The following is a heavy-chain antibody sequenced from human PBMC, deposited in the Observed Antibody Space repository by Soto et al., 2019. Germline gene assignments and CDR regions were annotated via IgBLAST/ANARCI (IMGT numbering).Heavy chain of an antibody. CDR1: GYTFTSYG. CDR3: ARLVVVVPSAKAHYYYYVMDV. Sequence: GASVKVSCKASGYTFTSYGISWVRQAPGQGLEWMGWISAYNGNTNYAQKLQGRVTMTTDTSTSTAYMELRSLRSDDTAVYYCARLVVVVPSAKAHYYYYVMDVCGQGTTVTGSS. J-gene: IGHJ6*02. CDR2: ISAYNGNT. D-gene: IGHD2-2*01. V-gene: IGHV1-18*01.